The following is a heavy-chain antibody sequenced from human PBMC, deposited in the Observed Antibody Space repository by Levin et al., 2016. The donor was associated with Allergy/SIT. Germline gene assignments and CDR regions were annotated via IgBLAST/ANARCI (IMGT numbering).Heavy chain of an antibody. V-gene: IGHV4-39*01. CDR2: IFYTGTT. CDR1: GGSISSSDYF. J-gene: IGHJ4*02. Sequence: SEILSLTCTVSGGSISSSDYFWGWVRQSPGKGLEWIGSIFYTGTTYYNPPLKGRFSMSIDTSKSQFSLKLNYVTAADTAVYYCTRIEVAAIGLFDYWGQGALVTVSS. CDR3: TRIEVAAIGLFDY. D-gene: IGHD2-15*01.